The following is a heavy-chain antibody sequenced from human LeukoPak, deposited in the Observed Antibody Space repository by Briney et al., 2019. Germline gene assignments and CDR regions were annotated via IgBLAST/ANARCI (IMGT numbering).Heavy chain of an antibody. D-gene: IGHD6-13*01. CDR3: AKAPAGPEYSSSWKFGYNWFDP. CDR2: IGDSRGST. V-gene: IGHV3-23*01. CDR1: GFTFSSYG. J-gene: IGHJ5*02. Sequence: GGSLRLPCAASGFTFSSYGMHWVRQAPGKGLEWVSSIGDSRGSTYYADSVKGRFTISRDNSKNTLYLQMNSLRAEDTAVYYCAKAPAGPEYSSSWKFGYNWFDPWGQGTLVTVSS.